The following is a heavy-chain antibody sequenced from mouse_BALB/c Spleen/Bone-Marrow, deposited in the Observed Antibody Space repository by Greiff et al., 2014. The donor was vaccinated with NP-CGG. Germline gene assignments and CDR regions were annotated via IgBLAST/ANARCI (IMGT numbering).Heavy chain of an antibody. D-gene: IGHD4-1*01. Sequence: VQLQQSGPGLVKPSQSLSLTCTVTGYSITSDYAWNWIRQFPGNKLEWMGYISYSGSTSYSPSLKSRISITRDTSKNQFFLQLNSVTTEDTATYYCARRDWDAFAYWGQGTLVTVPA. V-gene: IGHV3-2*02. CDR3: ARRDWDAFAY. J-gene: IGHJ3*01. CDR1: GYSITSDYA. CDR2: ISYSGST.